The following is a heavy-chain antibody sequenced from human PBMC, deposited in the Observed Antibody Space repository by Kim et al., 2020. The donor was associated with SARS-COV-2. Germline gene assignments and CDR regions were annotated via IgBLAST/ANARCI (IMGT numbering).Heavy chain of an antibody. J-gene: IGHJ4*02. CDR3: ASEVATGFWTY. D-gene: IGHD5-12*01. V-gene: IGHV3-21*04. Sequence: GGSLRLSCAASGFTFSSYSMNWVRQAPGKGLEWVSSISSSSSYIYYADSVKGRFTISRDNAKNSLYLQMNSLRAEDTAVYYCASEVATGFWTYWGQGTLVTVSS. CDR1: GFTFSSYS. CDR2: ISSSSSYI.